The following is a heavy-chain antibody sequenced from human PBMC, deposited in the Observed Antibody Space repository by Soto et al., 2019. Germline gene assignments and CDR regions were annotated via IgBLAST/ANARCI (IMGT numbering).Heavy chain of an antibody. D-gene: IGHD3-22*01. CDR1: GGSISSSNW. J-gene: IGHJ4*02. CDR2: IDHSGST. Sequence: SETLSLTCAVSGGSISSSNWWSWVRQPPGKGLEWIGEIDHSGSTNYNPSLKSRVTISVDTSKNQFSLKLSSVTDVDTAVYYCARGRMTVVITPYYFDCWGQGTLVTVPS. CDR3: ARGRMTVVITPYYFDC. V-gene: IGHV4-4*02.